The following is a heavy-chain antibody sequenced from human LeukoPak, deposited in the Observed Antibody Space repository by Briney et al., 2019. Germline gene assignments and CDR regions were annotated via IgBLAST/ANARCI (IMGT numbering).Heavy chain of an antibody. V-gene: IGHV3-23*01. CDR2: ISGSGSSI. CDR3: ARDRGLDY. Sequence: GGSLRLSCAASGFTFSNYAMSWVRQAPGKGLEWVSAISGSGSSIYCADSVKGRFTISRDNSKNTLYLQMNSLRAEDTAVYYCARDRGLDYWGQGTLVTVSS. CDR1: GFTFSNYA. J-gene: IGHJ4*02.